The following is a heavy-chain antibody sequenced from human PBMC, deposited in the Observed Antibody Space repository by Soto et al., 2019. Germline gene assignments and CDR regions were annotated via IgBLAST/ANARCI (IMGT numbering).Heavy chain of an antibody. CDR1: GYTFTSYD. Sequence: QVQLVQSGAEVKKPGASVKVSCKASGYTFTSYDINWVRQATGQGLEWMGWMNPNSGNTGYAQKFQGRVTMTRNTSISTAYMELSSLRSEDTAVYYCARGADCSSTSCYGGYYYYYMDVWGKGTTVIVSS. D-gene: IGHD2-2*01. CDR2: MNPNSGNT. CDR3: ARGADCSSTSCYGGYYYYYMDV. J-gene: IGHJ6*03. V-gene: IGHV1-8*01.